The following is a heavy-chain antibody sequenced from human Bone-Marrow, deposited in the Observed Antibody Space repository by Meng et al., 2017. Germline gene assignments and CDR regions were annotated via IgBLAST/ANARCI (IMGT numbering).Heavy chain of an antibody. J-gene: IGHJ4*02. CDR2: IYYNGNS. CDR3: ARGGWFPNVYFDY. D-gene: IGHD2-15*01. Sequence: QVQLQDSGPGLVKPSETLSLTCTVSGGSIGSSDKHWSWIRQPPGKGLEWIGNIYYNGNSYDNPSLSSRLTISVDTSKNQFSLKLSSVTAADTAVYFCARGGWFPNVYFDYWGQGTLVTDSS. CDR1: GGSIGSSDKH. V-gene: IGHV4-30-4*01.